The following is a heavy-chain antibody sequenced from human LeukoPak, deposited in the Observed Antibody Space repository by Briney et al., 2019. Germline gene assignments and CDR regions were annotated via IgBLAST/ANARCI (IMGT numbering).Heavy chain of an antibody. Sequence: GASVKVSCKASGYTFTSYYIHWVRQAPGQGLEWRGIINPSVGGTAYAQKFQGRVTMTRDTSTGTVYMELSSLRSEDTAVYYCARVRDSSGHFDYWGQGTLVTVSS. CDR2: INPSVGGT. CDR3: ARVRDSSGHFDY. D-gene: IGHD3-22*01. J-gene: IGHJ4*02. CDR1: GYTFTSYY. V-gene: IGHV1-46*01.